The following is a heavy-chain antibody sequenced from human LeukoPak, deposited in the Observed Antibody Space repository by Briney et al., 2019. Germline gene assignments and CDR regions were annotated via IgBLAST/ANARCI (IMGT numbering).Heavy chain of an antibody. CDR3: ANSATQALSFDY. V-gene: IGHV3-30*18. CDR2: ISYDGSNK. J-gene: IGHJ4*02. CDR1: GFTFSSYG. Sequence: GGSLRLSCAASGFTFSSYGMHWVRQAPGKGLEWVAVISYDGSNKYYADSVKGRFTISRDNSKNTLYLQMNSLRAEDTAVYYCANSATQALSFDYWGQGTLVTVSS.